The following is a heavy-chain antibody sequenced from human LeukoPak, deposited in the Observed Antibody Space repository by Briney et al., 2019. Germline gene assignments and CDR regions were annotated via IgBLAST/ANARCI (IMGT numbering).Heavy chain of an antibody. Sequence: PGGSLRLSCAASGFTFRSYTMNWVRQAPGKGLEWVSSISTSSTYIYSTASVKGRFTTSRDNAKNSLYLQMNSLRVEDTALYYCARVLGGSYYEFDYWGQGTLVTVSS. V-gene: IGHV3-21*04. CDR3: ARVLGGSYYEFDY. J-gene: IGHJ4*02. CDR2: ISTSSTYI. CDR1: GFTFRSYT. D-gene: IGHD1-26*01.